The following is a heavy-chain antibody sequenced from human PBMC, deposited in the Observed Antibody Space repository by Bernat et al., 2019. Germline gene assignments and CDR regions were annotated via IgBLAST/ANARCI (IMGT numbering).Heavy chain of an antibody. Sequence: EVQLVESGGGLVQPGGSLRLSCAASGFTVSSNYMSWVRQAPGKGLEWVSVIYSGGSTYYAASVKGRFTISRDNSKNTLYLQMNSLRAEDTAVYYCARDEGGYDSSLLGYWGQGTLVTVSS. CDR2: IYSGGST. D-gene: IGHD3-22*01. CDR1: GFTVSSNY. J-gene: IGHJ4*02. CDR3: ARDEGGYDSSLLGY. V-gene: IGHV3-66*01.